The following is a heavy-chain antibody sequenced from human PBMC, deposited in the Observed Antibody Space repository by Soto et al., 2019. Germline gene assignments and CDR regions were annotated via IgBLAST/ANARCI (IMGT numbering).Heavy chain of an antibody. CDR2: IYYSGST. Sequence: SETLSLTCTVSGGSISSSSYYWGWIRQPPGEGLEWIGSIYYSGSTYYNPSLKSQVTISVDTSKNQFSMKLSSVTAADTAVYYCARHTPAISISDHWGQGTLVTVSS. J-gene: IGHJ4*02. CDR3: ARHTPAISISDH. CDR1: GGSISSSSYY. D-gene: IGHD2-15*01. V-gene: IGHV4-39*01.